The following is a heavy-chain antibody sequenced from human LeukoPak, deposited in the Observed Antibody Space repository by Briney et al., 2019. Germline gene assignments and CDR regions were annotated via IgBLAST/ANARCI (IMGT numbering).Heavy chain of an antibody. J-gene: IGHJ4*02. CDR3: AREVAGYSYGQTPDDY. CDR1: GGSISSSSYY. Sequence: PSETLSLTCTVSGGSISSSSYYWGWIRQPPGKGLEWIGNIYYRGSTYYNPSLKSRVTISVDTSKNQFSLKLSSVTAADTAVYYCAREVAGYSYGQTPDDYWGQGTLVTVSS. CDR2: IYYRGST. D-gene: IGHD5-18*01. V-gene: IGHV4-39*07.